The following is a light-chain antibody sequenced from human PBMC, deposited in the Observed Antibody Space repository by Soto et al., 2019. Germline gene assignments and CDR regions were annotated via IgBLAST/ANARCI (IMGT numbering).Light chain of an antibody. CDR2: EDI. CDR1: SSDIGRYNL. Sequence: QSVLTQPASVSGSPGQSITISCTGTSSDIGRYNLVSWYQQHPCKAPKLIIYEDIERPSGVSDRFSGSKSGNTASLTISGLQTEDEADYYCCSYAGGASVVFGGGNKLTVL. CDR3: CSYAGGASVV. V-gene: IGLV2-23*01. J-gene: IGLJ2*01.